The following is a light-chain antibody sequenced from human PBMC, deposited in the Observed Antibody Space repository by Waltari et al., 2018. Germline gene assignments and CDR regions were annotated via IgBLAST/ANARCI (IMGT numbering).Light chain of an antibody. V-gene: IGKV1-5*03. Sequence: DIQMTQSPSTLSASVGDRVTITCRASQTISSWLAWYQQKPGKAPKLLIYKASSLQSGVPSRFSGSGSGTEFTLTISSLQPDDFATYYCQHYNTYGTFGQGTQVEF. CDR1: QTISSW. J-gene: IGKJ1*01. CDR3: QHYNTYGT. CDR2: KAS.